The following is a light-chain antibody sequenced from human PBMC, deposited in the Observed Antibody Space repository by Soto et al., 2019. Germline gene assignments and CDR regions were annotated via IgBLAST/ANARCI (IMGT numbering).Light chain of an antibody. CDR3: LQDYNYPRT. CDR2: AAS. Sequence: AIQMTQSPSSLSASVGDRVTITCRASQGIRNDLGWYQQKPGKAPKLLIYAASSLQSGVPSRFRGSGSGTDLPLTISSLQPEDFAAYYCLQDYNYPRTFGQGTKLEIK. J-gene: IGKJ2*01. CDR1: QGIRND. V-gene: IGKV1-6*01.